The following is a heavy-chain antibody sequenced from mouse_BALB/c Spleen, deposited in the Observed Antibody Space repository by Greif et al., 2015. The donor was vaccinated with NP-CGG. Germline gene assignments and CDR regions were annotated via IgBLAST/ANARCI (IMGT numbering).Heavy chain of an antibody. CDR2: IYPGNVNT. J-gene: IGHJ4*01. V-gene: IGHV1S56*01. Sequence: VKLQESGPEPVKPGASVGISCKASGYTFTSYYIHWVKQRPGQGLEWIGWIYPGNVNTKYNEKFKGKATLTADKSSSTAYMQLSSLTSEDSAVYFCARGNGNYEGYAMDYWGQGTSVTVSS. CDR3: ARGNGNYEGYAMDY. D-gene: IGHD2-1*01. CDR1: GYTFTSYY.